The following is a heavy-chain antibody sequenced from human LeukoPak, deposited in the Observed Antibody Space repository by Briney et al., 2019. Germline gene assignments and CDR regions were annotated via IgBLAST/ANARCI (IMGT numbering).Heavy chain of an antibody. D-gene: IGHD1-26*01. CDR2: IYTSGST. J-gene: IGHJ6*02. CDR1: GGSISSYY. V-gene: IGHV4-4*07. CDR3: ARDGIVGASRDYYYGMDV. Sequence: SETLSLTCTVSGGSISSYYWSWIRQPAGKGLEWIGRIYTSGSTNYNPSLKSRVTMSVDTSKNQSSLKLSSVTAADTAVYYCARDGIVGASRDYYYGMDVWGQGTTVTVSS.